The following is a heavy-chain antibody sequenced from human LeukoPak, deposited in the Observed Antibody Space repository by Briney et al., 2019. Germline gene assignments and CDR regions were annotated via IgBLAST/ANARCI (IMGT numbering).Heavy chain of an antibody. CDR2: IKEDGTYR. Sequence: PGGSLRLSCAASGFSFSKYWTHWVRQTPGEGLVWVARIKEDGTYRSYADSVKGRFTISRDNARNTVFLQMSSLRAEDTAVYYCARDFDMGITPGDDFDFWGQGTLVTVSS. D-gene: IGHD3-9*01. V-gene: IGHV3-74*01. J-gene: IGHJ4*02. CDR3: ARDFDMGITPGDDFDF. CDR1: GFSFSKYW.